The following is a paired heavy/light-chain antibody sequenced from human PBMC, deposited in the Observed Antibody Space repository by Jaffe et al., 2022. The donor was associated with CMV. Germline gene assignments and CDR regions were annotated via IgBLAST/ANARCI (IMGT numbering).Light chain of an antibody. CDR3: SSNTASTTLGV. CDR2: SVS. Sequence: QSALTQPASVSGSPGQSITISCTGTIRDIGAYNYVSWYQQQPGKAPKLLIFSVSNRPSGVSDRFSGSKSGNTASLTISGLQADDEGDYYCSSNTASTTLGVFGGGTKLTVL. J-gene: IGLJ3*02. V-gene: IGLV2-14*03. CDR1: IRDIGAYNY.
Heavy chain of an antibody. CDR2: IYYSGSA. V-gene: IGHV4-39*01. CDR1: GASINRNPYY. Sequence: QLQESGPGLVKPSETLSLTCTVSGASINRNPYYWAWIRQSPGKGLEWIGSIYYSGSAYYNPSLRSRVTIVLETSKSQFSLRLTSVTAADSAVYYCARPVVPAAIFQGMDVWGQGTTVTVSS. CDR3: ARPVVPAAIFQGMDV. D-gene: IGHD2-2*01. J-gene: IGHJ6*02.